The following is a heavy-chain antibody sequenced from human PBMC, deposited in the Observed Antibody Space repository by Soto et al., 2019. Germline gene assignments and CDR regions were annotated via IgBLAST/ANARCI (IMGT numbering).Heavy chain of an antibody. J-gene: IGHJ4*02. CDR1: GYAFTSYA. CDR2: ISAYNGNT. D-gene: IGHD2-21*02. Sequence: ASVKVSCMAAGYAFTSYAISFVRQAPGQGLEWMGWISAYNGNTNYAQKLQGRVTMTTDTSTSTAYMELRSLRSDDTAVYYCARVEVTKFDYWGQGTLVTVSS. V-gene: IGHV1-18*01. CDR3: ARVEVTKFDY.